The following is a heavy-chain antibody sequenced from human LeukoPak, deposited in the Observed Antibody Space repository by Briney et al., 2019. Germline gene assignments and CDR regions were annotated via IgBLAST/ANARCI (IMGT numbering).Heavy chain of an antibody. V-gene: IGHV4-59*01. D-gene: IGHD5-18*01. Sequence: SVTLALTCTVSGGSISSYYWSWIRQPPGKGLEWIGYIYYSGSTNYNPSLKSRVTISVDTSKNQFSLKLSSVTAADTAVYYCARVEWDTAMAYFDYWGQGTLVTVSS. CDR1: GGSISSYY. J-gene: IGHJ4*02. CDR2: IYYSGST. CDR3: ARVEWDTAMAYFDY.